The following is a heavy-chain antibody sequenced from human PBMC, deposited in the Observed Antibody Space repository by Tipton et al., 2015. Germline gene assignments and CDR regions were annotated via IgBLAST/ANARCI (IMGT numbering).Heavy chain of an antibody. Sequence: SLRLSCTPSGFTFITYAMHWVRQAPGKGLEWVAVISFDDNNQYYADSVKGRFTISRDNSKNTLYLQMNSLSADDTAVYYCAREMTSSGWCFLDYWGQGTLVIVSS. CDR1: GFTFITYA. CDR3: AREMTSSGWCFLDY. D-gene: IGHD6-19*01. CDR2: ISFDDNNQ. J-gene: IGHJ4*02. V-gene: IGHV3-30*07.